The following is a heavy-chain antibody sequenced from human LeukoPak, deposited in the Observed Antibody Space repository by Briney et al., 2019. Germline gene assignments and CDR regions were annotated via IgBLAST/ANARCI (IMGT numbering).Heavy chain of an antibody. J-gene: IGHJ6*02. CDR3: AKAPVWNYYYGLDV. CDR1: GLTASHNVNNA. CDR2: ITTSGST. V-gene: IGHV3-23*01. Sequence: GGSLSLSCAASGLTASHNVNNAMTWVRHAPGKGLEWVSGITTSGSTYYADSVKGRFTISRENSNNTLYLHMDSLRAEDTAVYYCAKAPVWNYYYGLDVWGQGTTVTVSS. D-gene: IGHD2-21*01.